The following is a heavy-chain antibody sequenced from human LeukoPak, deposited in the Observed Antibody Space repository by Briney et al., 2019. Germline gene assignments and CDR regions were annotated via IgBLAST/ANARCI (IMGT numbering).Heavy chain of an antibody. CDR3: AKDNGGWTFDY. Sequence: GGSLRLSCAASGFTFSTYAMSWVRQAPGKGLEWVSAISPSGGRTYYADSVKGRFTISRDNSKNTLYLQMNSLRAEDTAVYYCAKDNGGWTFDYWGQGTLVTVSS. V-gene: IGHV3-23*01. CDR2: ISPSGGRT. CDR1: GFTFSTYA. J-gene: IGHJ4*02. D-gene: IGHD2-8*01.